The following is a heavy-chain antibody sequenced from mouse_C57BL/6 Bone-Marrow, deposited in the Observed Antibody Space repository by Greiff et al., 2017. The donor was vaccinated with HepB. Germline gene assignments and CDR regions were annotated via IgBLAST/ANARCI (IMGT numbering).Heavy chain of an antibody. J-gene: IGHJ4*01. Sequence: VQLQQSGAELARPGASVKLSCKASGYTFTSYGISWVKQRTGQGLEWIGEIYPRNGNTNYNEKFKGKATLTADKSSSTAYMELRSLTSEDSAVYFCAPTAQATYFALDYWGQGTSVTVSS. V-gene: IGHV1-81*01. D-gene: IGHD3-2*02. CDR2: IYPRNGNT. CDR3: APTAQATYFALDY. CDR1: GYTFTSYG.